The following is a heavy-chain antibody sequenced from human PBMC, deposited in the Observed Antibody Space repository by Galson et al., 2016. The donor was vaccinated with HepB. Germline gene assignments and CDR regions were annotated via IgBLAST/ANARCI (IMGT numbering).Heavy chain of an antibody. V-gene: IGHV1-8*01. CDR1: GYTLTSYD. CDR2: MNPNSGHT. Sequence: SVKVSCKASGYTLTSYDINWVRQATGQGLEWMGWMNPNSGHTDYAQKFQGRVTMTRNTSKSTAYMELSSLRSEDTAVYYCARGGNIVGGVNYDGMDVWGQGTTVTVSS. D-gene: IGHD1-26*01. J-gene: IGHJ6*02. CDR3: ARGGNIVGGVNYDGMDV.